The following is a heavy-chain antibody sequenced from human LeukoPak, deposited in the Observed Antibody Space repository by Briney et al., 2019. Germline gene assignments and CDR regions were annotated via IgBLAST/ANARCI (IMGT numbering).Heavy chain of an antibody. Sequence: PGGSLRLSCAASGFTVSSNYMSWVRQAPGKVLEWVSIISTSGTTSYADSVKGRFTISRDNSRNTLYLQMNSLRAEDTAVYYCDTRGAPGYYYGMDVWGQGTTVTVSS. CDR2: ISTSGTT. CDR1: GFTVSSNY. V-gene: IGHV3-66*01. CDR3: DTRGAPGYYYGMDV. J-gene: IGHJ6*02. D-gene: IGHD1-26*01.